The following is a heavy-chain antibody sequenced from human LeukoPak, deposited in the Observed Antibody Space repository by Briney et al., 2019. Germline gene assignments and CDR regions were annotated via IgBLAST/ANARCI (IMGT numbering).Heavy chain of an antibody. CDR2: ISGSGGST. CDR3: AKVLPIYSIVYYFDY. D-gene: IGHD4-11*01. Sequence: PGGSLTLSCAASGFTFSSYAMSWVRQAPAKGLDRVSAISGSGGSTYYADSVKGRFTISRDNSKNTLYLQMNTLRAEDTAVYYCAKVLPIYSIVYYFDYWGQGTLVTVSS. J-gene: IGHJ4*02. V-gene: IGHV3-23*01. CDR1: GFTFSSYA.